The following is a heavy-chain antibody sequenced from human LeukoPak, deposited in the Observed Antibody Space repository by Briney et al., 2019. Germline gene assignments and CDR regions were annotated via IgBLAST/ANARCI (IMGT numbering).Heavy chain of an antibody. CDR1: GGSISSSSYY. V-gene: IGHV4-61*01. J-gene: IGHJ6*03. Sequence: SETLSLTCTVSGGSISSSSYYWTWIRQPPGKRLEWIGYIYYSGSTSSNPSLKSRVTISVDTSKNQFSLRLKYVTAADTAVYYCARDVPRGTGYMDVWGKGTTVTVSS. D-gene: IGHD3-10*01. CDR3: ARDVPRGTGYMDV. CDR2: IYYSGST.